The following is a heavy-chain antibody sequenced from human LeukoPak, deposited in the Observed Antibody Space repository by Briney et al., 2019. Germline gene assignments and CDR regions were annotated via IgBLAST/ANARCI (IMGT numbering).Heavy chain of an antibody. CDR1: GGSISSSSYY. V-gene: IGHV4-39*07. J-gene: IGHJ4*02. CDR2: IYYSGST. CDR3: AREQLWYYSPYYFDY. D-gene: IGHD4-11*01. Sequence: SETLSLTCTVSGGSISSSSYYWGWIRQPPGKGLEWIGGIYYSGSTYYNPSLKSRVTISVDTSKNQFSLKLSSVTAADTAVYYCAREQLWYYSPYYFDYWGQGTLVTVSS.